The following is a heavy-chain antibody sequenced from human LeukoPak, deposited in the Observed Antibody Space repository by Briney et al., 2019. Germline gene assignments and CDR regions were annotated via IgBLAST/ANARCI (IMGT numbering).Heavy chain of an antibody. Sequence: GGSLRLSCAASGFTFSAYAMSWVRQAPGKGLEWVSTVSASGGSTYYADSAKGRFTISRDNSKNTLYLQLNGLRAEDTAVYYCARAGITRDDYWGQGTLVTVSS. CDR1: GFTFSAYA. V-gene: IGHV3-23*01. CDR2: VSASGGST. D-gene: IGHD3-3*01. J-gene: IGHJ4*02. CDR3: ARAGITRDDY.